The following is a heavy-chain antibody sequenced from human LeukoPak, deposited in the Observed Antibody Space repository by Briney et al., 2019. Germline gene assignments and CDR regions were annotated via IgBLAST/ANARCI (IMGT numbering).Heavy chain of an antibody. Sequence: PSETLSLTCTVSGGSISSSSYYWGWIRQPPGKGLEWIGSIYYSGSTYYNPSLKSRVTISVDTSKNQFSLKLSSVTAAGTAVYYCASGGDRPRAGAFDVWGQGTMVTVSS. CDR2: IYYSGST. J-gene: IGHJ3*01. D-gene: IGHD2-21*02. CDR1: GGSISSSSYY. CDR3: ASGGDRPRAGAFDV. V-gene: IGHV4-39*07.